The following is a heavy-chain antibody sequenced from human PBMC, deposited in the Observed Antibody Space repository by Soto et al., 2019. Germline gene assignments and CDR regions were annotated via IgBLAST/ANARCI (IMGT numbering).Heavy chain of an antibody. V-gene: IGHV3-23*01. D-gene: IGHD1-1*01. CDR3: VKKIAGTTTSRAYWYFDL. Sequence: EVQLLESGGGLVQPGGSLRLSCAASGFTFSSFAMNWVRQAPGKGLEWVSGITGGGDSTFYADSVKGRFTISRVQSKNTVYLQMSSLRAEDTAVYYCVKKIAGTTTSRAYWYFDLWGRGTLFTFSS. CDR2: ITGGGDST. J-gene: IGHJ2*01. CDR1: GFTFSSFA.